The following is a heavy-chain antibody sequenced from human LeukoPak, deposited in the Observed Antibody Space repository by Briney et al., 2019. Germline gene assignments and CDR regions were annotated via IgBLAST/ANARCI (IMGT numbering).Heavy chain of an antibody. Sequence: PSETLSLTCAVSGGSISSSNWWSWVRQPPGKGLEWIGEIYHSGSTNYNPSLKSRVTISVDKSKNQFSLKLSSVTAADTAVYYCARVGVAAAGSPDYWGQGTLVTVSS. V-gene: IGHV4-4*02. J-gene: IGHJ4*02. CDR2: IYHSGST. D-gene: IGHD6-13*01. CDR1: GGSISSSNW. CDR3: ARVGVAAAGSPDY.